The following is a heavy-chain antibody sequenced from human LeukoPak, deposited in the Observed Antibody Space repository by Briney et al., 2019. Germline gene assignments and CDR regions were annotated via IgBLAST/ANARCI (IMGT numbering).Heavy chain of an antibody. Sequence: RSSETLSLTCTVSGGSISNYYWGWIRQPAGKGLEWIGHIYTSGSTSFNPSLKSRVTMSVDTSKDQFSLRLSSVTAADTAVYYCARGPATIFGGLYYYYYMDVWGKGTTVTVSS. V-gene: IGHV4-4*07. CDR1: GGSISNYY. J-gene: IGHJ6*03. CDR2: IYTSGST. D-gene: IGHD3-3*01. CDR3: ARGPATIFGGLYYYYYMDV.